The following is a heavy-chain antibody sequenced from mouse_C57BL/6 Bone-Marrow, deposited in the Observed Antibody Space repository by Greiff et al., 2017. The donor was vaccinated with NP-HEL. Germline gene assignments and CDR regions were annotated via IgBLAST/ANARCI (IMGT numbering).Heavy chain of an antibody. J-gene: IGHJ2*01. V-gene: IGHV1-7*01. CDR2: INPSSGYT. D-gene: IGHD1-1*01. CDR1: GYTFTSYW. Sequence: QVQLKQSGAELAKPGASVKLSCKASGYTFTSYWMHWVKQRPGQGLEWIGYINPSSGYTKYNQKFKDKATLTADKSSSTAYMQLSSLTYEDSAVYYCAIIPFITDFDYWGQGTTLTVSS. CDR3: AIIPFITDFDY.